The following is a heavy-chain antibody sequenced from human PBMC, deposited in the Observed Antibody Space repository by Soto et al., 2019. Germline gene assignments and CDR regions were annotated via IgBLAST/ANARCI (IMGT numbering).Heavy chain of an antibody. Sequence: SETLSLTCAVYGGSFSGYYWSWIRQPPGKGLEWIGEINHSGSTNYNPSLKSRVTISVDTSKNQFSLKLSSVTAADTAVYYCARGLIAVVPAAGGYYYMDVWGKGTTVTVSS. CDR2: INHSGST. CDR3: ARGLIAVVPAAGGYYYMDV. V-gene: IGHV4-34*01. J-gene: IGHJ6*03. CDR1: GGSFSGYY. D-gene: IGHD2-2*01.